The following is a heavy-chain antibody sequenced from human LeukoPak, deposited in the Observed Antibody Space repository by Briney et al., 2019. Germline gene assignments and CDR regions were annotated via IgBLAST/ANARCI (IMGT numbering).Heavy chain of an antibody. V-gene: IGHV1-24*01. CDR3: TTWSRPGGYFRGWYLDL. CDR2: FDPEDGET. CDR1: GYTLKELS. J-gene: IGHJ2*01. D-gene: IGHD3-22*01. Sequence: ASVKVSCKVSGYTLKELSMHWVRQAPGKGLEWMGGFDPEDGETIYAQKFQGRVTMTGDTSTDTAYMELSSLRSEDTAVYYCTTWSRPGGYFRGWYLDLWGRGTLVTVSS.